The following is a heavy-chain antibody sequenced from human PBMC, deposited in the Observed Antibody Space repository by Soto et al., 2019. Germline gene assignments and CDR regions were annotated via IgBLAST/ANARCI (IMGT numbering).Heavy chain of an antibody. CDR2: ISGSGGNT. Sequence: XGSLRLSCTASGFTFSSYFVSWVRQAPGKGLDWVSAISGSGGNTYYADSVKGRFTISRDNSKNTLFLQMNSLRAEDTALYFCAKEMGDYYDSSGSWFDPWGQGTLVTVSS. CDR1: GFTFSSYF. D-gene: IGHD3-22*01. J-gene: IGHJ5*02. CDR3: AKEMGDYYDSSGSWFDP. V-gene: IGHV3-23*01.